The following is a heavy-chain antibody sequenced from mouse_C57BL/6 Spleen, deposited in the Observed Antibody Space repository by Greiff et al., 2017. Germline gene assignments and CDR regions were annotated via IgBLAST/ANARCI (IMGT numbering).Heavy chain of an antibody. Sequence: EVQGVESGGGLVKPGGSLKLSCAASGFTFSDYGMHWVRQAPEKGLEWVAYISSGSSTIYYADTVKGRFPISRDNAKNTLFLQMTSLRSEDTAMYYCARGPTTVVANWYFDVWGTGTTVTVSS. CDR3: ARGPTTVVANWYFDV. D-gene: IGHD1-1*01. J-gene: IGHJ1*03. V-gene: IGHV5-17*01. CDR1: GFTFSDYG. CDR2: ISSGSSTI.